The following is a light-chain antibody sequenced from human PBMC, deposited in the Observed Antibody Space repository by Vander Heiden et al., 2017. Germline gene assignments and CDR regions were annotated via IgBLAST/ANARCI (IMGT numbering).Light chain of an antibody. V-gene: IGLV1-40*01. CDR1: SSNIGAGYA. Sequence: QSVLTQTPPGSGALGQRVTISCTGSSSNIGAGYAVHWYQQRPGTSPTLLIYGNSNRPSGLPVRFSGSKPGTSASLSITGLQAEDEADYYCQSYDSSLSGVVFGGGTKLTVL. CDR3: QSYDSSLSGVV. J-gene: IGLJ2*01. CDR2: GNS.